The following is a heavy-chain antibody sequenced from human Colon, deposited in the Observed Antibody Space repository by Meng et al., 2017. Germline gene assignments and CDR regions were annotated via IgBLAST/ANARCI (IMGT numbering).Heavy chain of an antibody. V-gene: IGHV4-39*07. CDR2: IPHRGSS. J-gene: IGHJ1*01. CDR3: LRGSGGSV. CDR1: GGSISTSGYY. D-gene: IGHD3-10*01. Sequence: QPQLQESGPGLVKPSEALSLTCSVSGGSISTSGYYWGWIRQPPGKGLEWIGEIPHRGSSAYNPSLKSRVNMSIDKSKNQFSLKLTSVTAADTAVYHCLRGSGGSVWGQGTLVTVSS.